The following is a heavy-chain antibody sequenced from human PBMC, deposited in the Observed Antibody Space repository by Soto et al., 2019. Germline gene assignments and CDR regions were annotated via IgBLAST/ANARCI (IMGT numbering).Heavy chain of an antibody. D-gene: IGHD6-19*01. J-gene: IGHJ5*02. V-gene: IGHV3-74*01. Sequence: GGSLRLSCAASGFTFSSYWMHWVRQAPGKGLVWVSRINSDGSSTSYADSVKGRFTISRDNAKNSLYLQMNGLRAEDTATYYGARRLQWQLRPLDAWGRGTLDTVSS. CDR1: GFTFSSYW. CDR2: INSDGSST. CDR3: ARRLQWQLRPLDA.